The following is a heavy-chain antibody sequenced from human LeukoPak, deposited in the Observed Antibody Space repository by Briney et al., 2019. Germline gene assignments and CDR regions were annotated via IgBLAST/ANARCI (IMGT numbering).Heavy chain of an antibody. D-gene: IGHD1-26*01. Sequence: GGSLRLSCAASGFTFSSYAMSWVRQAPGKGLEWVSAISGSGGSTYYADSVKGRFTISRDNSKNTLYLQMNSLRAEDTAVYYCARDPSGSGYRHFDYWGQGTLVTVSS. J-gene: IGHJ4*02. CDR3: ARDPSGSGYRHFDY. CDR2: ISGSGGST. CDR1: GFTFSSYA. V-gene: IGHV3-23*01.